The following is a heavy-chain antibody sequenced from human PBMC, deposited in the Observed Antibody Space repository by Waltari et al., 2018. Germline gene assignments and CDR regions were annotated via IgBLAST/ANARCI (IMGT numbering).Heavy chain of an antibody. CDR3: ASGNSHAFDI. CDR2: INSDGSST. CDR1: GFTFSSYW. J-gene: IGHJ3*02. Sequence: EVQLVESGGGLIQPGGSLRLSCAASGFTFSSYWMHWVSQAPGKGLVWVQRINSDGSSTSNADSVKGRFTISRDNAKNTLYLQMNSLRAEDTAMYYCASGNSHAFDIWGQGTMVTVSS. V-gene: IGHV3-74*01. D-gene: IGHD1-7*01.